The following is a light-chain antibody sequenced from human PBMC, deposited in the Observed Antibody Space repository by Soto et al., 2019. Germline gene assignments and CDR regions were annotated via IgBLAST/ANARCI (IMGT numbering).Light chain of an antibody. CDR1: SSDVGANNY. CDR2: EVT. J-gene: IGLJ1*01. V-gene: IGLV2-8*01. CDR3: SSYAGTNRV. Sequence: QSALTQPPSASGSPGQSVNISCTVTSSDVGANNYVSWYQQHPGKAPKLMIDEVTKRPSGVPDRFSGSKSGNTASLTVSGLQAEDEADYYCSSYAGTNRVFGTGTKLTVL.